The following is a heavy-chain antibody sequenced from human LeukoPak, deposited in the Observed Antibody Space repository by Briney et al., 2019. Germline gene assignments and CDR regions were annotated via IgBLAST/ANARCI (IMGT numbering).Heavy chain of an antibody. D-gene: IGHD5-18*01. J-gene: IGHJ6*02. Sequence: SETLSLTCAVSGGSISSGGYSWSWIRQPPGKGLEWIGYIYYSGSTNYNPSLKSRVTISVDTSKNQFSLKLSSVTAADTAVYYCARWGLYSYTYGMDVWGQGTTVTVSS. CDR3: ARWGLYSYTYGMDV. CDR2: IYYSGST. CDR1: GGSISSGGYS. V-gene: IGHV4-61*08.